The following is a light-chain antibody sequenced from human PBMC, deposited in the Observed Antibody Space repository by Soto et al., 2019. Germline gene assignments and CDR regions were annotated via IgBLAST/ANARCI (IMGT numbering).Light chain of an antibody. J-gene: IGKJ2*01. CDR1: QSVLHNSNNYNY. CDR2: WAS. Sequence: DIVMTQSPDSLAVSLGERASINCKFSQSVLHNSNNYNYLAWYQQKPGQPPKLLIYWASTRESGVPDRFSGSGSGTDFTLTISSLQAEDVAVYYCQQYFLIPHTFGQGTKLEIK. CDR3: QQYFLIPHT. V-gene: IGKV4-1*01.